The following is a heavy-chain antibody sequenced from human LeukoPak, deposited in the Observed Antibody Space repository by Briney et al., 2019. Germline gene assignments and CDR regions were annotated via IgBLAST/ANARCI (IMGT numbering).Heavy chain of an antibody. V-gene: IGHV3-11*01. CDR2: ISGSGGTR. CDR1: GFTFSDYY. J-gene: IGHJ3*02. D-gene: IGHD1-7*01. CDR3: GRDFGLTGTKRSFDI. Sequence: GGSLRLSCAASGFTFSDYYMGWIRQAPGKGLEWVSYISGSGGTRHYADSAKGPFTISTDNAENSLYLQMNSLRAEDTAVSYCGRDFGLTGTKRSFDIWGQGTMVTVSS.